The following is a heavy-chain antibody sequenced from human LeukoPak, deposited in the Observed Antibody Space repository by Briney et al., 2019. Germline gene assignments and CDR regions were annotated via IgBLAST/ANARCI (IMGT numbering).Heavy chain of an antibody. CDR3: ATELRYVGGYFDY. CDR2: ILTGDNT. J-gene: IGHJ4*02. CDR1: GFTVRSKY. D-gene: IGHD3-9*01. Sequence: PGGSLRLSCAASGFTVRSKYMSWVRQAPGKWPEWVSVILTGDNTYYSDSVRGRFTISRDHSRNTLYLQMNNLRAEDTAVYYCATELRYVGGYFDYWGQGTLVTVSS. V-gene: IGHV3-53*01.